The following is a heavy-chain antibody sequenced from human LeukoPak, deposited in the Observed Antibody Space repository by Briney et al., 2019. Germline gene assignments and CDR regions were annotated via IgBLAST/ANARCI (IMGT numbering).Heavy chain of an antibody. V-gene: IGHV4-4*07. CDR1: GASISGYY. Sequence: PSETLSLTCTVSGASISGYYWSGIRQSAGRGLEWIGRIYVSGATYYNPSLKSRLTMLIDASRNQFSLNLRSVTAADTAVYYCARGGPGLAREYFQYWGQGTLVSVS. CDR3: ARGGPGLAREYFQY. J-gene: IGHJ1*01. D-gene: IGHD5-12*01. CDR2: IYVSGAT.